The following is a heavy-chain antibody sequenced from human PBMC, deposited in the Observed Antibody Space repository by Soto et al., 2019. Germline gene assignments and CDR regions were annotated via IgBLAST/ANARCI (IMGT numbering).Heavy chain of an antibody. CDR3: ARDSYYCSGGSCYLGFDY. CDR2: IYSGGST. J-gene: IGHJ4*02. D-gene: IGHD2-15*01. CDR1: GFTVSSNY. V-gene: IGHV3-66*01. Sequence: EVQLVESGGGLVQPGGSLRLSCAASGFTVSSNYMSWVRQAPGKGLEWVSVIYSGGSTYYADSVKGRFTISRDNSKNTRYLQMNSLRAEDTAVYYCARDSYYCSGGSCYLGFDYWGQGTLVTVSS.